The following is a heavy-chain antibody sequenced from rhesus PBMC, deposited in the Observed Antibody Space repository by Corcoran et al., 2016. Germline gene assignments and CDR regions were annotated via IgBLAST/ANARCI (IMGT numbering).Heavy chain of an antibody. CDR2: IYGSSGST. D-gene: IGHD6-31*01. Sequence: QVQLQESGPGVVKPSETLSLTCAVSGGSISSGYDWSWIRQPPGKGLEWIVYIYGSSGSTNYNPSLKNRVTISKDASKNQFSLKLSSVTAADTAVYYCARGDSSGWYRGWVDYWGQGVLVTVSS. J-gene: IGHJ4*01. CDR1: GGSISSGYD. V-gene: IGHV4-76*01. CDR3: ARGDSSGWYRGWVDY.